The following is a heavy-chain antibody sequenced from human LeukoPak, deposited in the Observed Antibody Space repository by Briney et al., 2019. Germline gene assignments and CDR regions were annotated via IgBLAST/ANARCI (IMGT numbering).Heavy chain of an antibody. CDR3: AYSTKNYDYAMDV. CDR1: GFTLRSYW. V-gene: IGHV3-23*01. J-gene: IGHJ6*02. CDR2: INGRGSST. D-gene: IGHD2/OR15-2a*01. Sequence: PGGSLRLSCAASGFTLRSYWMTWVRQAPGKGLEWVSFINGRGSSTYYGDSVKGRFTISRDNSRNTLYLQMNSLRVEDTAVYYCAYSTKNYDYAMDVWGQGTTVTVSS.